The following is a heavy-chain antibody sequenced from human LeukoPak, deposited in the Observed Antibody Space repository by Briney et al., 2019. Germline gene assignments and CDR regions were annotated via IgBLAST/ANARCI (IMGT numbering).Heavy chain of an antibody. Sequence: GGSLRLSCAASRFTFSSYAMNWVRQAPGKGLEWVSAISGDGGNTYYADSVKGRFTISRDNSKNTLYLQMNSLRAEDTAVYYCANSVNIWSVKGNKHYFDYWGQGTLVTVSS. V-gene: IGHV3-23*01. J-gene: IGHJ4*02. CDR2: ISGDGGNT. CDR3: ANSVNIWSVKGNKHYFDY. CDR1: RFTFSSYA. D-gene: IGHD1/OR15-1a*01.